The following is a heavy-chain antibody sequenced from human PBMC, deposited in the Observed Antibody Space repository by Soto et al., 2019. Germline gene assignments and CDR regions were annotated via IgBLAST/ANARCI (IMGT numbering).Heavy chain of an antibody. D-gene: IGHD6-19*01. CDR1: GFTFSSYS. CDR3: ARVFGEDSSGWYGGYYYYYGMDV. V-gene: IGHV3-21*01. J-gene: IGHJ6*02. Sequence: GGSLRLSCAASGFTFSSYSMNWVRQAPGKGLEWVSSISSSSSYIYYADSVMGRFTISRDNAKNSLFLQMNSLRAEDTVVYYCARVFGEDSSGWYGGYYYYYGMDVWGQGTTVTVSS. CDR2: ISSSSSYI.